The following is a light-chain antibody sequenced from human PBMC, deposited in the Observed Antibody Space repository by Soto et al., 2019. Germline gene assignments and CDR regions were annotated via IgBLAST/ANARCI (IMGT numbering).Light chain of an antibody. CDR1: SSDVGAYNY. CDR2: AVS. J-gene: IGLJ1*01. V-gene: IGLV2-14*01. CDR3: ISSTNRRIYV. Sequence: QSVLTQPASVSGSPGQSITISCTGTSSDVGAYNYVSWYQQHPGRAPKLVIYAVSSRPSGVSNRFSGSKSDNTASLTISGLQAEDEADYYCISSTNRRIYVFGTGTKLTVL.